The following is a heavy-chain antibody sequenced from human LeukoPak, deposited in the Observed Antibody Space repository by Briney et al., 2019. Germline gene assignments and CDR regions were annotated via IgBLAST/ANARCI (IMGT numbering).Heavy chain of an antibody. J-gene: IGHJ5*02. Sequence: ASVKVSCKASGYAFTSYAMNWVRQAPGQGLEWMGWINSNTGNPTYAQGFTGRFVFSLDTSVSTAYLQISSLKAEDTAVYYCARDPTLERCSSTRCKYNWFDPWGQGTLVNVSS. D-gene: IGHD2-2*01. CDR3: ARDPTLERCSSTRCKYNWFDP. V-gene: IGHV7-4-1*02. CDR1: GYAFTSYA. CDR2: INSNTGNP.